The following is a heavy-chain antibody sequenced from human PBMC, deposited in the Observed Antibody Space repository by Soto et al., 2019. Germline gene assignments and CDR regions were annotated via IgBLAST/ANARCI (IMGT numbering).Heavy chain of an antibody. CDR1: GFTFSNYV. CDR2: ISYDGNNK. CDR3: ARAGCDGGRCYTLVGLRYGMDV. D-gene: IGHD2-15*01. J-gene: IGHJ6*02. V-gene: IGHV3-30-3*01. Sequence: QVQLVESGGGMVQPGRSLRLSCAASGFTFSNYVMYWVRQAPGKGLEWVAVISYDGNNKYYADSVKGRFTISRDNSKNTLYRRMNSLRAEDTAVYYCARAGCDGGRCYTLVGLRYGMDVWGQGTTVTVSS.